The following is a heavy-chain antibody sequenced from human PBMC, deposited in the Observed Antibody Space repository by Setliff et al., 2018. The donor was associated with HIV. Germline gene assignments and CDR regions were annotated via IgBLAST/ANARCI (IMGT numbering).Heavy chain of an antibody. D-gene: IGHD3-3*01. CDR3: ARVPFTTGFDY. CDR2: IYTSGGT. Sequence: SETLSLTCTVSGGSISNFYWSWIRQPPGKGLEWIGYIYTSGGTHYNPSLRSRVTISVDTSKNHFPLKLSSVTAADTAVFYCARVPFTTGFDYWGQGILVTVS. J-gene: IGHJ4*02. V-gene: IGHV4-4*09. CDR1: GGSISNFY.